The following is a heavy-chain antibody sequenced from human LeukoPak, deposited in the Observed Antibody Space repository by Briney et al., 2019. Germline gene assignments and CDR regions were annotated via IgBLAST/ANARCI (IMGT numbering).Heavy chain of an antibody. D-gene: IGHD1-26*01. CDR2: ITPFNGNT. J-gene: IGHJ6*03. CDR1: GYTFTYRY. CDR3: ATEGATSLDGYYYYYYMDV. V-gene: IGHV1-45*02. Sequence: SVKVSCRASGYTFTYRYLHWVRQAPGQALEWMGWITPFNGNTNYAQKFQDRVTITRDRSMSTAYMELSSLRSEDTAMYYCATEGATSLDGYYYYYYMDVWGKGTTVTVSS.